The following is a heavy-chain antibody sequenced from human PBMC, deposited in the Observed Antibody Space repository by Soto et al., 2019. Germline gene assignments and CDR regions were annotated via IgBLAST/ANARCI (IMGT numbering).Heavy chain of an antibody. CDR3: AGSYDFWSGSTNYFDY. CDR2: IYYSGST. D-gene: IGHD3-3*01. J-gene: IGHJ4*02. V-gene: IGHV4-61*01. CDR1: GGSVSSGSYY. Sequence: SETLSLTCTVSGGSVSSGSYYWSWIRQPPGKGLEWIGYIYYSGSTNYNPSLKSRVTISVDTSKNQFSLKLSSVTAADTAVYYCAGSYDFWSGSTNYFDYWGQGALVTVSS.